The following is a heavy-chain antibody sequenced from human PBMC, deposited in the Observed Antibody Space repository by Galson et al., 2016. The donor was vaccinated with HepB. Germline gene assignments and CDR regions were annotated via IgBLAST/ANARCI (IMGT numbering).Heavy chain of an antibody. CDR1: GYSFTNYW. CDR2: IYPDDSDT. Sequence: QSGAEVKKPGESLKISCKGSGYSFTNYWIGWVRQMPGKGLEWMGIIYPDDSDTRYSPSFQGQVTISADRSITTAYLQWSNLKASDTAMYYGARHSLWSTATIDVWGQGSLVTVSS. D-gene: IGHD6-25*01. CDR3: ARHSLWSTATIDV. V-gene: IGHV5-51*01. J-gene: IGHJ4*02.